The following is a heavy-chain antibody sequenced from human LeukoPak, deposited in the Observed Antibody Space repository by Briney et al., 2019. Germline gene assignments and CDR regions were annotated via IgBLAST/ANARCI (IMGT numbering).Heavy chain of an antibody. CDR2: INPNSGGT. D-gene: IGHD3-22*01. CDR1: GYTFTGYY. Sequence: ASVKVSCKASGYTFTGYYMHWVRQAPGQGLEWMGWINPNSGGTNYAQKFQGRVTMTRDTSISTAYMELSRLRSDDTAVYYCARRYYYDGSGYLGDAFDIWGQGTMVTVSS. V-gene: IGHV1-2*02. CDR3: ARRYYYDGSGYLGDAFDI. J-gene: IGHJ3*02.